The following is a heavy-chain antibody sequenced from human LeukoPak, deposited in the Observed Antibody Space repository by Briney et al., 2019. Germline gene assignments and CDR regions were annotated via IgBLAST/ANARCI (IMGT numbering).Heavy chain of an antibody. CDR1: GGSFSGYY. V-gene: IGHV4-34*01. Sequence: PSETLSLTCAVSGGSFSGYYWSWIRQPPGKGLEWIGEINHSGSTNYNPSPKNRGTTTANTSKNQSSLKLSSVTAADTAVVYCVGGGGYNWFDPWGEGTLVSVSS. CDR3: VGGGGYNWFDP. J-gene: IGHJ5*02. CDR2: INHSGST.